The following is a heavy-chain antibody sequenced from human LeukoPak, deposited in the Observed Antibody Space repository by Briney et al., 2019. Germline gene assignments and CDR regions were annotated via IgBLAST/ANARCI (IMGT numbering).Heavy chain of an antibody. Sequence: SETLSLTCAVYGGSFSGYYWSWIRQPPGKGLEWIGEINHSGSTNYNPSLKSRVTISVDTSKNQFSLKLSSVTAADTAVYYCARAPLYCGGDCYAFDYWGQGTLVTVSS. V-gene: IGHV4-34*01. D-gene: IGHD2-21*02. J-gene: IGHJ4*02. CDR1: GGSFSGYY. CDR3: ARAPLYCGGDCYAFDY. CDR2: INHSGST.